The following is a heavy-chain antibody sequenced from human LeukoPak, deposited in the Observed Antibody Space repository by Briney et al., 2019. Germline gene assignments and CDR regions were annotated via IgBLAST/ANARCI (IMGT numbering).Heavy chain of an antibody. J-gene: IGHJ4*02. D-gene: IGHD2-8*01. CDR2: IKPNSGGI. V-gene: IGHV1-2*02. Sequence: ASVKVSCKASGYTFTGYYMHWVRQAAGQGLEWMGWIKPNSGGIDYAQKFQGRVTMTRDTSISTAYMELSRLRSDDTAVYYCARDPRGYCTNGVCSCPRFVGLSYWGQGTLVTVSS. CDR1: GYTFTGYY. CDR3: ARDPRGYCTNGVCSCPRFVGLSY.